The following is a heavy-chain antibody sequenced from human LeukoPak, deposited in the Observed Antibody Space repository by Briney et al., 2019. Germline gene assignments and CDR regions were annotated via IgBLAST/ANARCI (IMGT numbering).Heavy chain of an antibody. V-gene: IGHV4-34*01. Sequence: SETLSHTCAVYGGSFSGYYWSWIHQPPGKGLEWIGEINHSGSTNYNPSLKSRVTISVDTSKNQFSLKLSSVTAADTAVYYCARGIGYCSSTSCYGGWFDPWGQGTLVTVSS. J-gene: IGHJ5*02. CDR2: INHSGST. D-gene: IGHD2-2*01. CDR3: ARGIGYCSSTSCYGGWFDP. CDR1: GGSFSGYY.